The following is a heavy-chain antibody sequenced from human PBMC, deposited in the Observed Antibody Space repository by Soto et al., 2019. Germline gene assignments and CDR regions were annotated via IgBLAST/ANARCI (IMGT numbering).Heavy chain of an antibody. CDR2: IHHSGST. CDR1: GGSISRSYW. V-gene: IGHV4-4*02. CDR3: ARDTNQWESLGHGMDV. Sequence: SETLSLTCAVSGGSISRSYWWSWVRQFPGKGLEWIGEIHHSGSTDYNPSLKSRVIMSVDKSKNQFSLELTSVTGADTADYYCARDTNQWESLGHGMDVWGQGTTVTVSS. D-gene: IGHD1-26*01. J-gene: IGHJ6*02.